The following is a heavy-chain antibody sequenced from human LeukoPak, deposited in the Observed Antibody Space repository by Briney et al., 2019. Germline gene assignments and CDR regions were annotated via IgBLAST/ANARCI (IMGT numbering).Heavy chain of an antibody. CDR2: IWNDGSHE. Sequence: GRSLRLSCAASGFTFSSYGMHWVRQAPGKGLEGVAVIWNDGSHEYYADSEKGRFTISRDNSRNTVYLQMNSLRAEDTAVYYCAKDATEYGDSHFDCWGQGSRVTGSS. CDR1: GFTFSSYG. V-gene: IGHV3-33*06. J-gene: IGHJ4*02. D-gene: IGHD4-17*01. CDR3: AKDATEYGDSHFDC.